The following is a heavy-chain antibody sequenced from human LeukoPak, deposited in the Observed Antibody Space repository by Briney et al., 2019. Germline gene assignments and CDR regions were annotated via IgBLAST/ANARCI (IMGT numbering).Heavy chain of an antibody. Sequence: SETLSLICTVSGGSLSTYYWNWIRQPPGKGLEWIGYIYHSGSTKYNPSLKSRITISVDTSKNQFSLKLSSVTAADTAVYYCARGGYSYPYYFDYWGQGTLVTVSS. CDR1: GGSLSTYY. V-gene: IGHV4-59*01. D-gene: IGHD5-18*01. CDR2: IYHSGST. CDR3: ARGGYSYPYYFDY. J-gene: IGHJ4*02.